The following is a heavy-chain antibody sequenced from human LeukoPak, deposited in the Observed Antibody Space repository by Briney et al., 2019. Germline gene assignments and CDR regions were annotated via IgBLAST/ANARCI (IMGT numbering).Heavy chain of an antibody. CDR1: GFTFSSYS. D-gene: IGHD3-10*01. Sequence: PGGSLRLSCAASGFTFSSYSMNWVRQAPGKVLEWVSSISGSSSYIYYADSVRGRFTISRDNAKNSLYLQMNSLRAEDTAVYYCARDVIWFGDPTMDVWGKGTTVTVSS. V-gene: IGHV3-21*06. J-gene: IGHJ6*03. CDR2: ISGSSSYI. CDR3: ARDVIWFGDPTMDV.